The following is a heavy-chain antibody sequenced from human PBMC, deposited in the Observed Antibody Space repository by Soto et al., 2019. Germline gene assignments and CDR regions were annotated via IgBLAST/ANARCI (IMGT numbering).Heavy chain of an antibody. J-gene: IGHJ4*02. D-gene: IGHD3-10*01. CDR1: GLSFSSYP. Sequence: EVQLLESGGGLVQPGGSLRLSCAASGLSFSSYPMSWVRQAPGKGLEWVSAISGSGGSTYSADSVRGRFTISRDNSKNTLYLQMNSLRAEDTAVYYCANPWSLLRGAIYYFDYWGQGTLVTVSS. CDR3: ANPWSLLRGAIYYFDY. V-gene: IGHV3-23*01. CDR2: ISGSGGST.